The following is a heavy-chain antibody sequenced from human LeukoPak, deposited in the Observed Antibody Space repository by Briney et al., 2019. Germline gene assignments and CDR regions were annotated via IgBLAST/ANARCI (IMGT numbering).Heavy chain of an antibody. CDR1: GFTFSSYA. CDR2: ISGSGGST. Sequence: GGSLRLSCAASGFTFSSYAMNWVRQAPGKGLEWVSAISGSGGSTYYADSVKGRFTISRDNSKNTLYLQMNSLRAEDTAVYYCAKGKAMVRGVIFDYWGQGTLVTVSS. CDR3: AKGKAMVRGVIFDY. V-gene: IGHV3-23*01. D-gene: IGHD3-10*01. J-gene: IGHJ4*02.